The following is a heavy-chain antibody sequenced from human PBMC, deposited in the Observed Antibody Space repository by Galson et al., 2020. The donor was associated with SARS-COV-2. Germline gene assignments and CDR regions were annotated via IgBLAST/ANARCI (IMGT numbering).Heavy chain of an antibody. V-gene: IGHV1-18*04. CDR2: ISAYNGNT. CDR1: GYTFTSYG. CDR3: ARAEGRILLQAFDY. Sequence: ASVKVSCKASGYTFTSYGISWVRQAPGQGLEWMGWISAYNGNTNYAQKLQGRVTMTTDTSTSTAYMELRSLRSDDTAVYYCARAEGRILLQAFDYWGQGTLVTVSS. J-gene: IGHJ4*02. D-gene: IGHD2-15*01.